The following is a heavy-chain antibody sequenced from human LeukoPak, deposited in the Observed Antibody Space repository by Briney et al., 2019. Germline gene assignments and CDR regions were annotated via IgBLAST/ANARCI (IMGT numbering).Heavy chain of an antibody. Sequence: PSETLSLTCTVSGGSISSSSYYWGWIRQPPGQGLEWIGSIYYSGSTYYNPSLKSRVTISVDTSKNQFSLKLSSVTAADTAVYYCARVVGADDYYYYYMDVWGKGTTVTVSS. CDR1: GGSISSSSYY. D-gene: IGHD1-26*01. CDR3: ARVVGADDYYYYYMDV. V-gene: IGHV4-39*01. CDR2: IYYSGST. J-gene: IGHJ6*03.